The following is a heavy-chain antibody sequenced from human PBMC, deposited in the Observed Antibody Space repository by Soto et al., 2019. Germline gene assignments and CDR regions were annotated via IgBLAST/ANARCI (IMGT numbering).Heavy chain of an antibody. CDR3: ARDLRAEIVAAKGDY. J-gene: IGHJ4*02. Sequence: EVQLVESGGGLVQPGGSLRLSCAASGFSFSSCSMNWVRQAPGKGLEWVSYISSSSSNTKYADSVKGRFTISRDNAKKSLYLQMNSLRAEDTCVYYCARDLRAEIVAAKGDYWGQGNLVNVSS. CDR1: GFSFSSCS. CDR2: ISSSSSNT. V-gene: IGHV3-48*01. D-gene: IGHD5-12*01.